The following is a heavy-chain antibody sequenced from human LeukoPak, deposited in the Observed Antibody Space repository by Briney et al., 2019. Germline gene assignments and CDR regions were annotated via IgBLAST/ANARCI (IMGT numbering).Heavy chain of an antibody. J-gene: IGHJ4*02. Sequence: PSETLSLTCAVYGGSFSGYYWSWIRQPPGKGLEWIGETNHSGSTNYNPSLKSRVTISVDTSKNQFSLKLSSVTAADTAVYYCARGSRYYYDSSGYFHYWGQGTLVTVSS. CDR1: GGSFSGYY. CDR2: TNHSGST. CDR3: ARGSRYYYDSSGYFHY. D-gene: IGHD3-22*01. V-gene: IGHV4-34*01.